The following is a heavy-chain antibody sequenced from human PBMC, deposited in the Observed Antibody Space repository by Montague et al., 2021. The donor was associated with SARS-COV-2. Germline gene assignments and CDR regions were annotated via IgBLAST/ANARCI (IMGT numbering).Heavy chain of an antibody. Sequence: TLSLTCTVSGGSISGDSYYWSWIRPPAGKGLEWIGRLSISASTNYYLSLKSRVTISVDTSKNQLSLKLSSATAADTAVYYCARNIAVAGRFDYWGQGTLVTVSS. D-gene: IGHD6-19*01. CDR2: LSISAST. J-gene: IGHJ4*02. CDR3: ARNIAVAGRFDY. V-gene: IGHV4-61*02. CDR1: GGSISGDSYY.